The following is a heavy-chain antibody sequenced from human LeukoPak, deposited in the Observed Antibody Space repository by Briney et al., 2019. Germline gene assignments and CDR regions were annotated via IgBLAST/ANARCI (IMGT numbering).Heavy chain of an antibody. CDR1: GFTFSSYG. CDR3: AKDKTTVVTAYYFDY. CDR2: ISYDGSNK. D-gene: IGHD4-23*01. Sequence: SLSLSCAASGFTFSSYGLHWIRQAPGKGLEWVAVISYDGSNKYYADSVKGRFTISRDNSKNTLYLQMNSLRAEDTAVYYCAKDKTTVVTAYYFDYWGQGTLVTVSS. V-gene: IGHV3-30*18. J-gene: IGHJ4*02.